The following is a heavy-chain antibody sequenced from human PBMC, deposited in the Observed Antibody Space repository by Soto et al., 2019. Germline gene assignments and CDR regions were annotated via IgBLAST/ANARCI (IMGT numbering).Heavy chain of an antibody. CDR1: GFSFRNFD. CDR2: ISGSGGGGNI. Sequence: GGSLRLSCAASGFSFRNFDMSWVRQAPGKGLEWVSTISGSGGGGNIYYADPVKGRFTISRDNSRNTLSLQMNSLRVEDTAIYYCAKDLYGTPPAMRFDYWGQGTQVTVSS. CDR3: AKDLYGTPPAMRFDY. J-gene: IGHJ4*02. V-gene: IGHV3-23*01. D-gene: IGHD2-2*01.